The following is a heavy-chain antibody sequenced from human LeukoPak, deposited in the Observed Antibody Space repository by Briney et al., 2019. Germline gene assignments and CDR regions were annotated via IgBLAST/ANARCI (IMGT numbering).Heavy chain of an antibody. CDR2: INQDGSQK. D-gene: IGHD3-10*01. CDR3: ARDYGRSRDYGMDV. CDR1: GFTFGSCW. V-gene: IGHV3-7*01. J-gene: IGHJ6*02. Sequence: GGSLRLSCAASGFTFGSCWMNWVRQTPGKGLEWVANINQDGSQKFYVDSVKGRFTISRDNAKNTLYLQMNSLRAEDTAVYYCARDYGRSRDYGMDVWGQGTTVTVSS.